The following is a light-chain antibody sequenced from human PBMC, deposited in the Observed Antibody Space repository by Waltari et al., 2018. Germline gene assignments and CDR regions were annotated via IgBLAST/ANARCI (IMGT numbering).Light chain of an antibody. CDR3: HQYYTSPST. J-gene: IGKJ4*01. Sequence: DIVMAQSPDSLAVSLGEWATLSCQSSPSSLSPTNRYSLAWYQQKPGQPPTLLIDWASSRQSGVPDRFSGRGSGTEFNLTIDGLQAEDVAMYYCHQYYTSPSTFGGGTQVEIK. V-gene: IGKV4-1*01. CDR1: PSSLSPTNRYS. CDR2: WAS.